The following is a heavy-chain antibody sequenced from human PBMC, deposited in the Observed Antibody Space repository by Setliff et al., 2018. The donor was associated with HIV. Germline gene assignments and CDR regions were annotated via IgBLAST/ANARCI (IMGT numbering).Heavy chain of an antibody. CDR1: GFTFSSYS. CDR3: MYGGRTATTH. CDR2: INSNGSST. D-gene: IGHD4-17*01. J-gene: IGHJ4*02. V-gene: IGHV3-21*06. Sequence: PGGSLRLSCTASGFTFSSYSMNWVRQAPGKGLESVSFINSNGSSTNYADSVKGRFTISRDNAKYSLYLQMNTLRVEDTAVYYCMYGGRTATTHWGQGTLVTVSS.